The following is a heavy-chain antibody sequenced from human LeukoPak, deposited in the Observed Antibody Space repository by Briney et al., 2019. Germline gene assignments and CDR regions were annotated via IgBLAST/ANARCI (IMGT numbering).Heavy chain of an antibody. V-gene: IGHV4-39*07. J-gene: IGHJ6*03. Sequence: SETLSLTCTVSGGSISSTSYYWGWIRQPPGKGLEWIGSIYYSGTTYYNPSLKSRVTISVDTSKNQFSLRLSSVTAADTAVYYCARDFSSSSSVYYYYYMDVWGKGTTVTVSS. CDR2: IYYSGTT. CDR1: GGSISSTSYY. D-gene: IGHD6-6*01. CDR3: ARDFSSSSSVYYYYYMDV.